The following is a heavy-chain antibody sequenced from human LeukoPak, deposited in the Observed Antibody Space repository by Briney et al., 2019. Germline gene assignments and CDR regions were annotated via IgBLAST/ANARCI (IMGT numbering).Heavy chain of an antibody. CDR3: AKSPYFYNSGRSVDV. V-gene: IGHV3-23*01. CDR1: GFTFSNYA. J-gene: IGHJ6*04. D-gene: IGHD3-10*01. CDR2: ISGSGGTS. Sequence: GGSLRLSCLPSGFTFSNYAMTWVRQAPGKGLEWVSSISGSGGTSYYADSVKGRFTISRDSAKNMLFLQMNRLRAEDTAVYYCAKSPYFYNSGRSVDVWGKGTTVTVSP.